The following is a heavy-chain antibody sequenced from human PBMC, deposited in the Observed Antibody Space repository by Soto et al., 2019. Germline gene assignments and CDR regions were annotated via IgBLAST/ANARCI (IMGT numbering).Heavy chain of an antibody. J-gene: IGHJ4*02. Sequence: QLQLQESGPGLVKPSETLSLTCTVSGGSISSSSYYWGWIRQPPGKGLEWIGSIYYSGITYYNPSLKSGVTISVDTSTNQFSLKLSSVTAADTAVYYCARRGMTTVTIDYWGQGTLVTVSS. CDR3: ARRGMTTVTIDY. D-gene: IGHD4-17*01. V-gene: IGHV4-39*01. CDR2: IYYSGIT. CDR1: GGSISSSSYY.